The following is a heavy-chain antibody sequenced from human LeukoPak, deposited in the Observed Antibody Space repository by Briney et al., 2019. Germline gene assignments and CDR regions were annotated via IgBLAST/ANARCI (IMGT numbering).Heavy chain of an antibody. CDR3: ARLFGYGGGYLIDY. V-gene: IGHV4-59*08. CDR1: GGSFSGYY. Sequence: PSETLSLTCAVHGGSFSGYYWCWVRQPPGKGLGWSGFIYYGGGTNYTPSLKSRVTISVDTSKNQFSLKLSSVTAADTAVYYCARLFGYGGGYLIDYWRQGTLVTVS. J-gene: IGHJ4*02. CDR2: IYYGGGT. D-gene: IGHD6-19*01.